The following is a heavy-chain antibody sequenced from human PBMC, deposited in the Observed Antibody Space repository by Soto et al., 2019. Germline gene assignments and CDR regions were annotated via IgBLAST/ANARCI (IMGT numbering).Heavy chain of an antibody. CDR2: ISAAGDP. J-gene: IGHJ6*02. Sequence: EVQLVESGGGLVQPGGSLRLSCEASGFTFRNYDMHWVRQGPGKGLEWVSGISAAGDPDYADSVEGRITTSRENAQNSFFLQMNSLRVGDTAVYYCARTDRDFYGLDVWGQGTTVTVSS. V-gene: IGHV3-13*05. CDR1: GFTFRNYD. CDR3: ARTDRDFYGLDV.